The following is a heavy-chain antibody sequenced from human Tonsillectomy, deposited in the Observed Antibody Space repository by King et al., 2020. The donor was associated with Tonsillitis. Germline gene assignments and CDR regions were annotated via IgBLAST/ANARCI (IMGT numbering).Heavy chain of an antibody. CDR2: IYPADSDT. V-gene: IGHV5-51*01. D-gene: IGHD4-23*01. CDR1: GYTFTNYW. Sequence: VQLVQSGAEVEKPGESLKISCKGSGYTFTNYWIAWVRQMPGKGLEWMGIIYPADSDTTYSPSFQGQVTISADKSISTAYLQWSSLKASDTAIYYCARQGGYGGSVYFDYWGQGSLVTVSS. CDR3: ARQGGYGGSVYFDY. J-gene: IGHJ4*02.